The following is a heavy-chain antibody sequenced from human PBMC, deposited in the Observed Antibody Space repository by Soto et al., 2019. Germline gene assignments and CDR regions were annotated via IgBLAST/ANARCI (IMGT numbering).Heavy chain of an antibody. V-gene: IGHV4-59*12. J-gene: IGHJ3*02. D-gene: IGHD1-1*01. CDR1: GGSISSYY. CDR2: MNHSGRT. CDR3: ARVERGTATTVVDAFDI. Sequence: SETLSLTCTVSGGSISSYYWSWIRQPPGKGLEWIGEMNHSGRTHFNPSLKSRVTISVDTSKNQFSLKMSSVTAADTALYYCARVERGTATTVVDAFDIWGPGTMVTVSS.